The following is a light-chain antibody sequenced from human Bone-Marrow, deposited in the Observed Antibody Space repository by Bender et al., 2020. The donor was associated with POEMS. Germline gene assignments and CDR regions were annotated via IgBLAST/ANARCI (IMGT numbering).Light chain of an antibody. V-gene: IGLV2-23*01. CDR2: EGS. Sequence: QSAVAQPASVSGSPGQSIIVSCTGTSTDIGRNNLVSWYQHHPGKAPKLMIYEGSKRPSGVSNRFSGSKSGNTASLTISGLQAEDEADYYCCSYAGSSTPYVFGTGTKVTVL. CDR3: CSYAGSSTPYV. CDR1: STDIGRNNL. J-gene: IGLJ1*01.